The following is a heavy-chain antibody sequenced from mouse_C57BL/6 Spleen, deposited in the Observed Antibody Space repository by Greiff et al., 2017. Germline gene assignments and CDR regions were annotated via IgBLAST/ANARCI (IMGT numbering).Heavy chain of an antibody. J-gene: IGHJ1*03. D-gene: IGHD1-1*01. V-gene: IGHV1-15*01. CDR1: GYTFTDYE. Sequence: QVQLQQSGAELVRPGASVTLSCKASGYTFTDYEMHWVKQTPVHGLEWIGAIDPETGGTAYNQKFKGKAILTADKSSSTAYMELRSLTSEDSAVYYCTRFTVVATGYFDVWGTGTTVTVSS. CDR3: TRFTVVATGYFDV. CDR2: IDPETGGT.